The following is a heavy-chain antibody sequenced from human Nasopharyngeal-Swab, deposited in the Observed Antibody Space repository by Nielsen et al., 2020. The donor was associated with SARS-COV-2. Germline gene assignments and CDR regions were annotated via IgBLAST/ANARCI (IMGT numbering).Heavy chain of an antibody. V-gene: IGHV4-31*02. J-gene: IGHJ6*03. CDR3: ARNWRSGSMDV. CDR2: IYYSGST. Sequence: WIRQPPGKGLEWIGYIYYSGSTYYNPSLKSRVTISVGTSKNQFSLKLSSVTAADTAVYYCARNWRSGSMDVWGKGTTVTVSS. D-gene: IGHD3-10*01.